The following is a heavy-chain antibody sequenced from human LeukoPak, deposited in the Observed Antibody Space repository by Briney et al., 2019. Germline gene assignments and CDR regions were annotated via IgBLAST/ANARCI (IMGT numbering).Heavy chain of an antibody. CDR1: GYTFTSYD. Sequence: ASVKVSCKASGYTFTSYDINWVRQATGQGLEWMGWMNPNSGNTGYAQKFQGRVTMTRNTSISTAYMELSSLRSEDTAVYYCARVFFGYYGSGSYYTYYGMDVWGQGTTVTVSS. CDR2: MNPNSGNT. V-gene: IGHV1-8*01. D-gene: IGHD3-10*01. J-gene: IGHJ6*02. CDR3: ARVFFGYYGSGSYYTYYGMDV.